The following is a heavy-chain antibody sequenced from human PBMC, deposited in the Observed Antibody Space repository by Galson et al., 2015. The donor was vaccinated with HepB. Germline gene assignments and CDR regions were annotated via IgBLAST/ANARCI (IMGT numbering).Heavy chain of an antibody. D-gene: IGHD3/OR15-3a*01. J-gene: IGHJ4*02. CDR3: ARHRDGTGPGDY. V-gene: IGHV3-30*03. CDR2: ISYDGSNK. CDR1: GFTFSSYG. Sequence: SLRLSCAASGFTFSSYGMHWVRQAPGKGLEWVAVISYDGSNKYYADSVKGRFTISRDNSKNTLYLQMNSLKASDTAMYYCARHRDGTGPGDYWGQGTLVTVSS.